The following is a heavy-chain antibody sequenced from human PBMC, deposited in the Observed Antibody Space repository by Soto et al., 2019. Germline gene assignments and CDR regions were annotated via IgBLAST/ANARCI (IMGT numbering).Heavy chain of an antibody. CDR1: GGSISSSSYY. Sequence: PSETLSLTCTVSGGSISSSSYYWGWIRQPPGKGLEWIGNIYYSGSTYYNPSLKSRITISLDTSKNQFSLKLSSVTAADTNVYYCARRVYSSGWYFDYWGQGTLVTVSS. V-gene: IGHV4-39*01. CDR3: ARRVYSSGWYFDY. J-gene: IGHJ4*02. CDR2: IYYSGST. D-gene: IGHD6-19*01.